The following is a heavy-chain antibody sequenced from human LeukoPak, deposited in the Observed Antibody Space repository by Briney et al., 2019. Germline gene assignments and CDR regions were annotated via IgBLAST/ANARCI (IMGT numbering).Heavy chain of an antibody. Sequence: GGSLRLSCEASGFSFDTHWMNWVRQFPGGGLEWVGNIKPEGRAEYYLDSVKGRFSISRDNVKNLVYLQLNSLRTEDTAVYYCSGRSGFSSIYWGQGTLVTVSS. J-gene: IGHJ4*02. V-gene: IGHV3-7*01. CDR3: SGRSGFSSIY. CDR1: GFSFDTHW. CDR2: IKPEGRAE. D-gene: IGHD2-2*01.